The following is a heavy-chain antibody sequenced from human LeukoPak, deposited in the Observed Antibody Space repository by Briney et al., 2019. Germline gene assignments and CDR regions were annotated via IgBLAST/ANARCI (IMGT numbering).Heavy chain of an antibody. J-gene: IGHJ4*02. Sequence: SETLSLTCAVYGGSFSGYYWSWIRQPPGKGLEWIGEINHGGSTNYNPSLKSRVTISVDTSKNQFSLKLSSVTAADTAVYYCARGLAWDYWGQGTLVTVSS. V-gene: IGHV4-34*01. CDR2: INHGGST. CDR1: GGSFSGYY. CDR3: ARGLAWDY.